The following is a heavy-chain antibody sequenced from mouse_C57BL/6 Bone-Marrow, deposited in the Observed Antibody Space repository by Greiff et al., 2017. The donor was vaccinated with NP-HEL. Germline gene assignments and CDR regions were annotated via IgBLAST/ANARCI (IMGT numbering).Heavy chain of an antibody. D-gene: IGHD2-4*01. CDR2: IHPSDSDT. CDR1: GYTFTSYW. J-gene: IGHJ3*01. Sequence: QVQLQQPGAELVKPGASVKVSCKASGYTFTSYWMHWVKQRPGQGLEWIGRIHPSDSDTNYNQKFKGKATLTVDTSSSTAYMQLSSLTSEDSAVYYCAAIYYDYDGFAYWGQGTLVTVSA. CDR3: AAIYYDYDGFAY. V-gene: IGHV1-74*01.